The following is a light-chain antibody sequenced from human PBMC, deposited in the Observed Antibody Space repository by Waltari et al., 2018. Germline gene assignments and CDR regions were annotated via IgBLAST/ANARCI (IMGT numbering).Light chain of an antibody. CDR1: QSIETN. V-gene: IGKV3-15*01. J-gene: IGKJ1*01. CDR2: GAP. CDR3: QQYNNWPPWT. Sequence: VMTQSPATLSLFPGERAVLSCWASQSIETNLARCQHKPRQAPSLLGSGAPTRATNVPTRFSGRGSGTAFPLTISSLQSEDFAVYYCQQYNNWPPWTFGPGTKVEIK.